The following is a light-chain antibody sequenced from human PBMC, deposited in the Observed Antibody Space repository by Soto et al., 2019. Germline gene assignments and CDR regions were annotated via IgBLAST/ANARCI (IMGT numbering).Light chain of an antibody. CDR1: QSVSSN. J-gene: IGKJ1*01. Sequence: IVMSQSPSTLSVSPGERARLSCRASQSVSSNLAWYQQKPGQAPRLLIYGASTRATGIPARFSGSGSGTEFTLTISSLQSEDFAVYYCQQYNNLPQTFGQGTKV. CDR3: QQYNNLPQT. CDR2: GAS. V-gene: IGKV3-15*01.